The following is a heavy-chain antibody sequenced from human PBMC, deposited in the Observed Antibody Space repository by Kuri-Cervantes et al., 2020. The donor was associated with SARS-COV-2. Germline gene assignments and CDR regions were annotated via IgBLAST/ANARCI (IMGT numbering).Heavy chain of an antibody. CDR3: MLKRRSTPYYYYMDV. D-gene: IGHD4/OR15-4a*01. V-gene: IGHV3-73*01. J-gene: IGHJ6*03. CDR1: GFLFSASA. Sequence: GGSLRLSCEVSGFLFSASAIHWVRQASGKGLEWVGRIRGKANNYATAYVASVKGRFTISRDDSKNMAYLQMNSLRAEDTAVYYCMLKRRSTPYYYYMDVWGKGTTVTVSS. CDR2: IRGKANNYAT.